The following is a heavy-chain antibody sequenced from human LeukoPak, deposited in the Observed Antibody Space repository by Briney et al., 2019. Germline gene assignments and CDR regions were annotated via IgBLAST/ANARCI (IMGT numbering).Heavy chain of an antibody. J-gene: IGHJ4*02. Sequence: ASVKVSCKASGYTFSSYGITWVRQAPGQGLEWMGWISAYNGNTNYAQKLQGRVTMTTDTSTSTAYMELGSLRSDDTAVYYCARVNYYDSSGYYPSPATDYWGQGTLVTVSS. V-gene: IGHV1-18*01. CDR2: ISAYNGNT. CDR1: GYTFSSYG. CDR3: ARVNYYDSSGYYPSPATDY. D-gene: IGHD3-22*01.